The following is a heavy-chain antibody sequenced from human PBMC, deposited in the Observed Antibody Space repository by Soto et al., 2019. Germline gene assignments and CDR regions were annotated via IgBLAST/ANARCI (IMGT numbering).Heavy chain of an antibody. D-gene: IGHD5-12*01. CDR3: ARHHGPTTSENWFDP. V-gene: IGHV1-18*01. J-gene: IGHJ5*02. CDR2: ISTYSGDT. Sequence: QVHLVQSGVEVKTPGASVKASCQASGYTFFTYDISWVRQAPGQGLERMGWISTYSGDTKYAQKFQGRVTMTTDTSTTTAYLELRSLRSDDTAVYYCARHHGPTTSENWFDPWGKGTLVTVSS. CDR1: GYTFFTYD.